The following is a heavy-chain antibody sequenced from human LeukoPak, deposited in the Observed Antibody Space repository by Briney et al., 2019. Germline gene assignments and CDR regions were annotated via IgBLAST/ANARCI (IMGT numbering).Heavy chain of an antibody. CDR1: GYTFTVYY. CDR2: INPNSGGT. CDR3: ATGGNDFWSGYPEY. Sequence: ASVKVSCKSSGYTFTVYYMHWVRQAPGQGLEWMGWINPNSGGTNYAQKFQGRVTMTRDTSISTAYMELSRLRSDDTAVYYCATGGNDFWSGYPEYWGQGTLVTVSS. V-gene: IGHV1-2*02. D-gene: IGHD3-3*01. J-gene: IGHJ4*02.